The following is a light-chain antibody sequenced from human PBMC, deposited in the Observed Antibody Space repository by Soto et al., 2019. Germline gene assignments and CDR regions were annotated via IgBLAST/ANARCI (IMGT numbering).Light chain of an antibody. CDR1: SSNIGGNF. V-gene: IGLV1-47*01. J-gene: IGLJ2*01. CDR2: MNN. CDR3: AAWYDSIEGVL. Sequence: QSVLTQPPSASGTPGQTVTISCSGSSSNIGGNFVSWYQHVPGTAPQVLIFMNNQRPSGVPARFSGSNSGTSASLAIVGLRSDDESAYYCAAWYDSIEGVLFGGGTKLTVL.